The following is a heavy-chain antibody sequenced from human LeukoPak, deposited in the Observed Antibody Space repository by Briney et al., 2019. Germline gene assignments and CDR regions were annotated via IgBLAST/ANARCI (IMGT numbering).Heavy chain of an antibody. Sequence: PSETLSLTRTVSGGSISSYYWSWIRQPPGKGLEWIGYIYYSGSTNYNPSLKSRVTISVDTSKNQFSLKLSSVTAADTAVYYCARGDVDTAMATWSQGTLVTVSS. CDR2: IYYSGST. CDR3: ARGDVDTAMAT. D-gene: IGHD5-18*01. J-gene: IGHJ5*02. V-gene: IGHV4-59*01. CDR1: GGSISSYY.